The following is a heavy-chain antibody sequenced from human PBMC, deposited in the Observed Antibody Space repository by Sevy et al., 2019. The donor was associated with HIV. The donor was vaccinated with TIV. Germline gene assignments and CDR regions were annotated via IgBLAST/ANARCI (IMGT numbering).Heavy chain of an antibody. J-gene: IGHJ6*02. CDR2: ISGSGGST. D-gene: IGHD3-10*01. Sequence: GGSLRLSCAASGFTFSSYAMSWVRQAPGKGLEWVSAISGSGGSTYYADSVKGRFTISRDNSKNTLYLQMNSLRAEDTAVYYCAKDTLTEYYYGSGEYYYYGMDVWGQGTTVTVSS. CDR1: GFTFSSYA. V-gene: IGHV3-23*01. CDR3: AKDTLTEYYYGSGEYYYYGMDV.